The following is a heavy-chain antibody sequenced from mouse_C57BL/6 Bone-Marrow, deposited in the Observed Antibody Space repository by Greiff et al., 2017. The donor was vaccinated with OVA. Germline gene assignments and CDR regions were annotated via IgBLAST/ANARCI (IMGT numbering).Heavy chain of an antibody. CDR1: GYTFTSYW. CDR3: ARAWFAY. Sequence: QVQLKQSGAELAKPGASVKLSCKASGYTFTSYWMHWVKQRPGQGLEWIGYINPSSGYTKYNEKFKSKATLTVDKPSSTAYMQLSSLTSEDSAVYYCARAWFAYWGQGTLVTVSA. CDR2: INPSSGYT. V-gene: IGHV1-7*01. J-gene: IGHJ3*01.